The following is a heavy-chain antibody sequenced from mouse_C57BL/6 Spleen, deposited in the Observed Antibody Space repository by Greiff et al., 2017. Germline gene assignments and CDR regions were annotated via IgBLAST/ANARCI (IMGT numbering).Heavy chain of an antibody. CDR3: ARDYSNPRAMDY. D-gene: IGHD2-5*01. Sequence: VQLQQSGPELVKPGASVKISCKASGYTFTDYYMNWVKQSHGKSLEWIGDINPNNGGTSYNQKFKGKATLTVDKSSSTAYMELRSLTSEDSAVYYCARDYSNPRAMDYWGQGTSVTVSA. J-gene: IGHJ4*01. CDR2: INPNNGGT. CDR1: GYTFTDYY. V-gene: IGHV1-26*01.